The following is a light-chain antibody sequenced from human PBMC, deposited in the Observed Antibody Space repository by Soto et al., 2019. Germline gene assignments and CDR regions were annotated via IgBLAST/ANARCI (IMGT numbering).Light chain of an antibody. CDR3: QQANSFPRT. CDR2: AAS. CDR1: QGISNW. Sequence: DIQMTQSPSSVSASVGDRVTITCRASQGISNWLAWYQQKPGRAPKLLIYAASSLKSGVPSRFSGSGSGTDFTLTISSLQPEDFATYYCQQANSFPRTFGQGTKVEIK. V-gene: IGKV1-12*01. J-gene: IGKJ1*01.